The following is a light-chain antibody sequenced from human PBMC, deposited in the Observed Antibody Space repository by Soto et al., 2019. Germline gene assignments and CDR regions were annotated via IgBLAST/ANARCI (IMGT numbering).Light chain of an antibody. CDR3: SSYTSSSLYV. J-gene: IGLJ1*01. V-gene: IGLV2-14*01. Sequence: QSALTQPASVSGSPGQSITISCTGTSSDVGGYNYVSWYQQHPGKAPKLMIYEVSNRPSGVSNRCSGSKSGNTASLTISGLQAEDEAGYYCSSYTSSSLYVFGTGTKVTVL. CDR1: SSDVGGYNY. CDR2: EVS.